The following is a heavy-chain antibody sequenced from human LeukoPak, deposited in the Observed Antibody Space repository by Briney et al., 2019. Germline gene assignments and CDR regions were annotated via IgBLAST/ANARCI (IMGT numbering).Heavy chain of an antibody. Sequence: GGSLRLSCAASGFTFSSYAMSWVRQAPGKGLEWVSAISGSGGSTYYADSVKGRFTISRDNSKNTLYLQMNSLRAEDTAVYYSANQQDYYDSSGYHGPYYYYYMDVWGKGTTVTVSS. D-gene: IGHD3-22*01. CDR2: ISGSGGST. V-gene: IGHV3-23*01. CDR1: GFTFSSYA. J-gene: IGHJ6*03. CDR3: ANQQDYYDSSGYHGPYYYYYMDV.